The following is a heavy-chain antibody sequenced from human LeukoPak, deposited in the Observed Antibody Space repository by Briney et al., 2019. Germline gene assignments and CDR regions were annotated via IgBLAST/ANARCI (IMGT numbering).Heavy chain of an antibody. CDR3: ARGVAVAGFDY. V-gene: IGHV3-74*01. D-gene: IGHD6-19*01. CDR1: GFTFSSYW. Sequence: GGSLRLSCAASGFTFSSYWMHWVRQAPGKGLVWVSRINSDGSDTSYADSVKGRFTISRDNAKNTLYLQMSSLRAEDTAVYYYARGVAVAGFDYWGQGILVTVSS. J-gene: IGHJ4*02. CDR2: INSDGSDT.